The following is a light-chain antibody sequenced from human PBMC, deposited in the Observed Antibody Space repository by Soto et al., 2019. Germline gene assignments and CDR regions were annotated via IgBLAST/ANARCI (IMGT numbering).Light chain of an antibody. CDR2: AAS. Sequence: IQLTQSPSFLSAFVGYRFTITCRASQGISSSLDWYQQKXGEAPKLLIYAASTLQSGVPPRFRGSGSGTEFTLTISSLQPEDFESYYCQKLDNFPLTFGQGTRLEIK. CDR1: QGISSS. CDR3: QKLDNFPLT. J-gene: IGKJ5*01. V-gene: IGKV1-9*01.